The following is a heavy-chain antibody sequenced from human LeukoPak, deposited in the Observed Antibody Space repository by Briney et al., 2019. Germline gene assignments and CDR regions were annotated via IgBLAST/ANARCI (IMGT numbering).Heavy chain of an antibody. CDR1: GGSISSGGYS. CDR3: ARRYSSGWYGY. CDR2: IYHSGST. V-gene: IGHV4-30-2*01. Sequence: PSQTLSLTCAVSGGSISSGGYSWSWIRQPPGKGLEWIGYIYHSGSTYYNPSLKSRVTISVDRSKNQFSLKLSSVTAADTAVYYCARRYSSGWYGYWGQGTLVTVSS. D-gene: IGHD6-19*01. J-gene: IGHJ4*02.